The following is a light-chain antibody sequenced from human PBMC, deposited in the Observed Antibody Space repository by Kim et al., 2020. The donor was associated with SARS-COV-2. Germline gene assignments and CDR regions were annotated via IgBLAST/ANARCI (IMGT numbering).Light chain of an antibody. V-gene: IGKV1-5*01. CDR2: DAS. Sequence: DIQMTQSPSSLSASVGDRVTITCRASQSISNWLAWYQQKPGKTPNLLVYDASTLQSGVPSRFSGSGSGTEFTLTISRLQPDDFATYYYQKYNTYPIALGGGSQVDIK. CDR3: QKYNTYPIA. J-gene: IGKJ4*01. CDR1: QSISNW.